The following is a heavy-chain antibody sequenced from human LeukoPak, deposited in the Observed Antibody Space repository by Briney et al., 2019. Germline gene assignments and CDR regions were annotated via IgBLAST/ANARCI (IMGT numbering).Heavy chain of an antibody. Sequence: HSGGSLRLSCAASGFTFSSYSMNWVRQAPGKGLEWVSYISSSSSTIYYADSVKGRFTISGDNAKNSLYLQMNSLRAEDTAVYYCARGPLYYYGSGSSSPFDYWGQGTLVTVSS. D-gene: IGHD3-10*01. CDR3: ARGPLYYYGSGSSSPFDY. CDR2: ISSSSSTI. V-gene: IGHV3-48*04. CDR1: GFTFSSYS. J-gene: IGHJ4*02.